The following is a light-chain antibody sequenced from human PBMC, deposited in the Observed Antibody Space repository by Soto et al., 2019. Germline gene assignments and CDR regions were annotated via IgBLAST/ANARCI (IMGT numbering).Light chain of an antibody. V-gene: IGLV2-23*02. J-gene: IGLJ3*02. CDR2: GVT. Sequence: QSALTQPASGSVSPGQSITVSCTGTSSDVENYDLVSWYQQHPGQAPKVIIYGVTKRPSGVSNRFSGKRSGNTASLTLSGLQAEDEAEYICCSYAGDTSWVFGGGTKLTVL. CDR3: CSYAGDTSWV. CDR1: SSDVENYDL.